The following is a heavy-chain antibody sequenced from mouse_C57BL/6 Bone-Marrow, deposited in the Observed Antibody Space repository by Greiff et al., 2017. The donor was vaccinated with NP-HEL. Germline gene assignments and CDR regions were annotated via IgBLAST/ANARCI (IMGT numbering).Heavy chain of an antibody. V-gene: IGHV5-9*01. CDR1: GFTFSSYT. D-gene: IGHD1-1*01. CDR3: ARRDTTVVDYFDY. J-gene: IGHJ2*01. CDR2: ISGGGGNT. Sequence: EVKLMESGGGLVKPGGSLKLSCAASGFTFSSYTMSWVRQTPEKRLEWVATISGGGGNTYYPDSVKGRFTISRDNAKNTLYLQMSSLRSEDTALYYCARRDTTVVDYFDYWGQGTTLTVSS.